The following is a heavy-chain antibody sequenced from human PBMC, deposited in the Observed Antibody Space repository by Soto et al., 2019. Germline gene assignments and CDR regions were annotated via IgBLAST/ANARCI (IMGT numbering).Heavy chain of an antibody. CDR1: GFTFSSYE. J-gene: IGHJ3*02. CDR3: ARDFEWELLQDALDI. V-gene: IGHV3-48*03. D-gene: IGHD1-26*01. CDR2: ISSSGSTI. Sequence: GGSLRLSCAASGFTFSSYEMNWVRQAPGKGLEWVSYISSSGSTIYYADSVKGRFTISRDNAKNSLYLQMNSLRAEDTAVYYCARDFEWELLQDALDIWGQGTMVTVSS.